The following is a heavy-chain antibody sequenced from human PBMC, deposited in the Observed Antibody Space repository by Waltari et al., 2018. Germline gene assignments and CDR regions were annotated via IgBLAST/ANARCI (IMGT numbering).Heavy chain of an antibody. D-gene: IGHD5-12*01. Sequence: VQLVESGGGLVQPGGSLRLSCAASGFTVSSNYMTWVRQAPGKGLEWVSGMSSIGGSTYDAASVKGRFTISRENAKNSLYLQMNSLRAEDTAVYYCARGGYDTRWLQPTNLIDYWGQGTLVTVSS. CDR2: MSSIGGST. CDR1: GFTVSSNY. CDR3: ARGGYDTRWLQPTNLIDY. J-gene: IGHJ4*02. V-gene: IGHV3-11*01.